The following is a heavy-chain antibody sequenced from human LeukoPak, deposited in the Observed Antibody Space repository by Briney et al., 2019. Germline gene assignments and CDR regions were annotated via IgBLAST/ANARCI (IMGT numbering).Heavy chain of an antibody. Sequence: GGSLRLSCAASGFTFSSYSMNWVRQAPGKGLEWVSYISSSSSTIYYADSVKGRFTISRDNSKSTLDLQMNSLRAEDTAVYYCAKDHLAGYSYGGYYFDYWGQGTLVTVSS. D-gene: IGHD5-18*01. V-gene: IGHV3-48*01. J-gene: IGHJ4*02. CDR2: ISSSSSTI. CDR1: GFTFSSYS. CDR3: AKDHLAGYSYGGYYFDY.